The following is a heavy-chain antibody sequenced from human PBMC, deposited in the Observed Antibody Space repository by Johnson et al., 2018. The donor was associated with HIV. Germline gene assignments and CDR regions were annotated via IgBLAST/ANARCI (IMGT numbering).Heavy chain of an antibody. CDR2: ISYDGSEK. CDR1: GFTFSSYA. D-gene: IGHD2-21*02. CDR3: ARGGYCGGDCYDGVAFDI. V-gene: IGHV3-30*04. J-gene: IGHJ3*02. Sequence: QVQLVESGGGVVQPGRSLRLSCAASGFTFSSYAMHWVRQAPAKGLEWVAVISYDGSEKYSVDSVKGRFTISRDNAKTSLYLQMNSLRAEDTAVYYCARGGYCGGDCYDGVAFDIWGQGTMVTVSS.